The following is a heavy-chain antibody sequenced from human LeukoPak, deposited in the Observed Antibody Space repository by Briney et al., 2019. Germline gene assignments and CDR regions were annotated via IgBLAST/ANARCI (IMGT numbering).Heavy chain of an antibody. CDR1: GFTFSSYA. V-gene: IGHV3-30-3*01. Sequence: GGSLRLSCAASGFTFSSYAMHWVRQAPGKGLEWVTVISSDGNTKRYADSVKGRFTISRDNSKNTMSLEMNSLRVEDTAVYYCAKDYVSGDGYWDFDYWGQGTLVTVSS. CDR2: ISSDGNTK. D-gene: IGHD5-24*01. J-gene: IGHJ4*02. CDR3: AKDYVSGDGYWDFDY.